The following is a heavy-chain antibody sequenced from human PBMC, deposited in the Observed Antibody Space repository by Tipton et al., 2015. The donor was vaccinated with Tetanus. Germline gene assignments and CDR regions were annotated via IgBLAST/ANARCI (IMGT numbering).Heavy chain of an antibody. CDR1: GFTFSSHA. J-gene: IGHJ6*02. Sequence: SLRLSCAASGFTFSSHAMSWVRQAPGKGLECVSGISGSGGSTYYAYSVKGRFTISRDNSENSVYLQLNSLRAEDTAVYYCARDYTSYYAYYGMDVWGQGTTATVSS. CDR2: ISGSGGST. CDR3: ARDYTSYYAYYGMDV. V-gene: IGHV3-23*01. D-gene: IGHD3-16*01.